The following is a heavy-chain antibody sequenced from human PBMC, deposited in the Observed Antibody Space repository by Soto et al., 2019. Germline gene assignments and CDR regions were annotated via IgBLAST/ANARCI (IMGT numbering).Heavy chain of an antibody. V-gene: IGHV1-2*04. J-gene: IGHJ4*02. CDR2: INPNSGGT. D-gene: IGHD3-10*01. CDR3: ARDASGDEAPMDY. CDR1: GYTFTSYG. Sequence: ASVKVSCKASGYTFTSYGINWVRQAPGQGLEWMGWINPNSGGTNYAQKFQGWVTMTRDTSISTAYMELSRLRSDDTAVYYCARDASGDEAPMDYWGQGTLVTVSS.